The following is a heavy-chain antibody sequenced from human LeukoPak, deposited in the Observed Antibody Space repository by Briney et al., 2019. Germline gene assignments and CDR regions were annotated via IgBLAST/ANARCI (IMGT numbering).Heavy chain of an antibody. J-gene: IGHJ5*02. D-gene: IGHD2-2*01. Sequence: PSETLSLTCTVSGGSISSSSYYWGWIRQPPGKGLEWIGSIYYSGSTYYNPSLKSRVTISVDTSKNQFSLKLSSVTAADTAVYYCARYGRAIGYCGSTSCSSPFDPWGQGTLVTVSS. V-gene: IGHV4-39*07. CDR3: ARYGRAIGYCGSTSCSSPFDP. CDR2: IYYSGST. CDR1: GGSISSSSYY.